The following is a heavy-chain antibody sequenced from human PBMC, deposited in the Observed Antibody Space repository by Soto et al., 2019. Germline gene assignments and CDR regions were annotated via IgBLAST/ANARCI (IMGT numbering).Heavy chain of an antibody. V-gene: IGHV4-59*08. CDR1: GGSLNPYY. CDR3: ARHPQVPYYQKGLDC. D-gene: IGHD3-10*01. J-gene: IGHJ4*02. Sequence: QVQLQESGPGLVKPSETLSLTCTVSGGSLNPYYWSWIRQSPGKGLEWIAYIYYSGTTEYNPSLKSRVTISVDTSKNQVSLHLKSVTAADTAVSYCARHPQVPYYQKGLDCWGQGILVTVSS. CDR2: IYYSGTT.